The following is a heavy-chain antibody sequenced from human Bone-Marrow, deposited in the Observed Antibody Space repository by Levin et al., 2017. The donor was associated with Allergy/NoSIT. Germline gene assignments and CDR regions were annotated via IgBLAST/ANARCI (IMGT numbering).Heavy chain of an antibody. J-gene: IGHJ4*02. D-gene: IGHD5-18*01. Sequence: ASVKVSCKASGYTFRDSYMLWVRQAPGQGLEWMGWISPHTGGTNYARQFQGRVTLTSDTSVSTSYMELSGLRFDDTAVYYCARHRPGAIGWILDFWGQGTLVTVSS. CDR2: ISPHTGGT. CDR3: ARHRPGAIGWILDF. CDR1: GYTFRDSY. V-gene: IGHV1-2*02.